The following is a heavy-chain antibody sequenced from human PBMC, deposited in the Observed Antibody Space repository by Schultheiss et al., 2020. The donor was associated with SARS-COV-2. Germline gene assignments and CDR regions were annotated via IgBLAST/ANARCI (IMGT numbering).Heavy chain of an antibody. CDR1: GYTFTGYY. D-gene: IGHD3-10*01. Sequence: SVPFSFTTSGYTFTGYYMHWVRQAPGQGLEWMGWLNPLNGGTNYAQNFQGRVTLTRDTSTSTAYMELSSLKSDDTAVYYCAKEDYYHGFDVWGQGTTVTVSS. J-gene: IGHJ6*02. V-gene: IGHV1-2*02. CDR2: LNPLNGGT. CDR3: AKEDYYHGFDV.